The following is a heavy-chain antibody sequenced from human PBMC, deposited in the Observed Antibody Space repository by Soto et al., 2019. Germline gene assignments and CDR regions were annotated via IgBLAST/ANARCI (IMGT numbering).Heavy chain of an antibody. D-gene: IGHD6-19*01. CDR2: IYPHDSDI. V-gene: IGHV5-51*01. J-gene: IGHJ4*02. CDR3: ARYSSGPPGFDY. Sequence: EPLMVSLKGSGYNITKYWIRLVRQMPGKGLEWMGIIYPHDSDIRYSPSFQGQVTISADKSVSTAYLQWSSLKASDTAMYYCARYSSGPPGFDYWGQGTLVTVSS. CDR1: GYNITKYW.